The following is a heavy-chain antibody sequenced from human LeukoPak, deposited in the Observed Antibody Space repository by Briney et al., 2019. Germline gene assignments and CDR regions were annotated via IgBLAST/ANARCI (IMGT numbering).Heavy chain of an antibody. CDR2: IYTSGST. CDR3: ARDHYDFWSGYYPAFDY. Sequence: SETLSLTCTVSGGSISSGSYYWSWIRQPAGKGLEWIGRIYTSGSTNYNPSLKSRVTISVDTSKNQFSLKLSSVTAADTAVYYCARDHYDFWSGYYPAFDYWGQGTLVTVSS. J-gene: IGHJ4*02. CDR1: GGSISSGSYY. V-gene: IGHV4-61*02. D-gene: IGHD3-3*01.